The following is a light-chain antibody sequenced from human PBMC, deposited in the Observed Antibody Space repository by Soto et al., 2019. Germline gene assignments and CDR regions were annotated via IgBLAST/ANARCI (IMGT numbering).Light chain of an antibody. V-gene: IGKV2D-29*01. CDR2: EVS. CDR3: MQSIQLPWT. Sequence: EIVLTQTPLSLSVSPGQPASISCKSSESLLHSDGKTYLCWYLQKAGQPPQVLIYEVSNRFSGVPERVSGSGSGTDFTLKISRVEAEDVGVYYCMQSIQLPWTFGQGTKVEVK. CDR1: ESLLHSDGKTY. J-gene: IGKJ1*01.